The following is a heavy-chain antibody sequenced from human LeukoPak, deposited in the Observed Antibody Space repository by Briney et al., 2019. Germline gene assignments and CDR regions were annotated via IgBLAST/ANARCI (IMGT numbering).Heavy chain of an antibody. J-gene: IGHJ4*02. Sequence: ASVKVSCKASGYTFTGYYMHWVRQAPGQGLAWMAWINPNSGGTYYAQNFHDRITMTRGTSISTAYMELSRLRSDDTAIYYCARANALYCSSTSCLFDYWGQGTLVTVSS. CDR2: INPNSGGT. CDR3: ARANALYCSSTSCLFDY. D-gene: IGHD2-2*01. V-gene: IGHV1-2*02. CDR1: GYTFTGYY.